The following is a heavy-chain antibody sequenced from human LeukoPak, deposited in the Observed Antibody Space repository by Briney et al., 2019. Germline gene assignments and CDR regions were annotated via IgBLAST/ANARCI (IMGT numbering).Heavy chain of an antibody. J-gene: IGHJ6*03. CDR1: GFTFSDYY. V-gene: IGHV3-30*02. CDR2: IRYDGSNK. CDR3: AKGSVTGYYYYMDV. Sequence: GGSLRLSCAASGFTFSDYYMHWVRQAPGKGLEWVAFIRYDGSNKYYAGSVKGRFTISRDNSKNTLYLQMSSLRAEDTAMYYCAKGSVTGYYYYMDVWGKGTTVTVSS. D-gene: IGHD1-20*01.